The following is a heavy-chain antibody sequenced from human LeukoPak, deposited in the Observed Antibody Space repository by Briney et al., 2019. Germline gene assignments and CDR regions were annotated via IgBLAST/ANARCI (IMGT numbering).Heavy chain of an antibody. V-gene: IGHV4-4*07. Sequence: PSETLSLTCTVSGGSISIYYWSWIRQPAGKGLEWIGRIYSSGSTNYNPSLKSRVTMSVDTSKNQFSLKLSSVTAADTAVYYCARVATVTSVDYWGQGTLVTVSS. CDR1: GGSISIYY. J-gene: IGHJ4*02. D-gene: IGHD4-17*01. CDR3: ARVATVTSVDY. CDR2: IYSSGST.